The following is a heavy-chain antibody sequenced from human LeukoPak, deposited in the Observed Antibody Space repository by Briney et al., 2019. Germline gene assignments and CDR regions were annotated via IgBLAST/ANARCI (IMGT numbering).Heavy chain of an antibody. CDR2: IVVGSGNT. V-gene: IGHV1-58*02. CDR3: AASYYSGYGVHGMDV. D-gene: IGHD5-12*01. J-gene: IGHJ6*02. Sequence: SVKVSCKASGLTFTSSAMQWVRQARGQRVEWIGWIVVGSGNTNYAQKFQERVTITRDMSTSTAYMELSSLRSEDTAVYYCAASYYSGYGVHGMDVWGQGTTVTVSS. CDR1: GLTFTSSA.